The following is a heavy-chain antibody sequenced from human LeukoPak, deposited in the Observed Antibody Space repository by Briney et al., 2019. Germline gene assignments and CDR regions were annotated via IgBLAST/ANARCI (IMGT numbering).Heavy chain of an antibody. V-gene: IGHV3-48*04. CDR3: ARTQRVGIQLWLRHPFDY. Sequence: GGSLRLSCAASGFTFSSYSMNWVRQAPGKGLEWVSYINSSSSTIYYADSVKGRFTISRDNAKNSLYLQMNSLRAEDTAVYYCARTQRVGIQLWLRHPFDYWGQGTLVTVSS. CDR1: GFTFSSYS. J-gene: IGHJ4*02. CDR2: INSSSSTI. D-gene: IGHD5-18*01.